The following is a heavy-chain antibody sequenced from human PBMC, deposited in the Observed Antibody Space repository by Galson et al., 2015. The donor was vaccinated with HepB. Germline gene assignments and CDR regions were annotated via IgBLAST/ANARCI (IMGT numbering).Heavy chain of an antibody. D-gene: IGHD6-6*01. Sequence: SLRLSCAASGFTFSNYGMHWVRQAPGKGLDWLAYDGHSGDSYADSVKGRFTTSRDSSKNTLYLQMTSLRADDTAVYYCARDRHPWHIDFWGQGTLVTVSS. CDR3: ARDRHPWHIDF. V-gene: IGHV3-33*04. CDR2: YDGHSGD. CDR1: GFTFSNYG. J-gene: IGHJ4*02.